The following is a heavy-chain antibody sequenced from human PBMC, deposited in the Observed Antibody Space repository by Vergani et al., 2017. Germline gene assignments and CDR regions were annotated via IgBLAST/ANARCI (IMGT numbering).Heavy chain of an antibody. CDR3: AKDPSSPTVTSDYYYYYGMDV. J-gene: IGHJ6*02. Sequence: QVQLVESGGGVVQPGRSLRLSCAASGFTFSSYGMHWVRQAPGKGLEWVAVISYEGSNKYYADSVKGRFTISRDNSKNTLYLQMNSLRAEDTAVYYCAKDPSSPTVTSDYYYYYGMDVWGQGTTVTVSS. V-gene: IGHV3-30*18. D-gene: IGHD4-11*01. CDR2: ISYEGSNK. CDR1: GFTFSSYG.